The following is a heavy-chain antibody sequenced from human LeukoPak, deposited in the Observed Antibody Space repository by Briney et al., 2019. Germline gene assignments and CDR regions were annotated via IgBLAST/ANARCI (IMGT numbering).Heavy chain of an antibody. Sequence: PGGSLRLSCVASGITFSIYGMHWVRQAPGKGLEWVAFIWYDGSNKYYADSVKGRFSISRDNSKNTLYLQMNSLRAEDTAVYYCAKDTMPPKAGFDPWGQGTLVTVSS. V-gene: IGHV3-30*02. J-gene: IGHJ5*02. D-gene: IGHD2-2*01. CDR2: IWYDGSNK. CDR1: GITFSIYG. CDR3: AKDTMPPKAGFDP.